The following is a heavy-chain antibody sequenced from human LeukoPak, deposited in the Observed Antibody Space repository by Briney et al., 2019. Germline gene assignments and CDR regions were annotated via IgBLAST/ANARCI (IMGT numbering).Heavy chain of an antibody. Sequence: GGSLRLSCTASGFRFSNYAMNWVREAPGKGLEWVSVISGGGSSTNYADSVKGRFTISRENSKNTLYLQMNSLRAEDTAVYYCAHTDSYYFDSGMVSWGQGALVTVSS. D-gene: IGHD3-22*01. V-gene: IGHV3-23*01. J-gene: IGHJ5*02. CDR1: GFRFSNYA. CDR2: ISGGGSST. CDR3: AHTDSYYFDSGMVS.